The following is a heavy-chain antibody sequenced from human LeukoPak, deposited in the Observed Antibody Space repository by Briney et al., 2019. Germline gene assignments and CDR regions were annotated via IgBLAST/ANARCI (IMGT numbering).Heavy chain of an antibody. J-gene: IGHJ3*02. CDR2: INSDGSST. D-gene: IGHD4-11*01. CDR3: VRVKGVTSYAFDI. V-gene: IGHV3-74*01. CDR1: GFTFSNAW. Sequence: PGGSLRLSCAASGFTFSNAWMSWVRQAPGKGLVWVSRINSDGSSTSYADSVKGRFTISRDNAKNTLYMQMNSLRAEDTAVYYCVRVKGVTSYAFDIWGQGTMVTVSS.